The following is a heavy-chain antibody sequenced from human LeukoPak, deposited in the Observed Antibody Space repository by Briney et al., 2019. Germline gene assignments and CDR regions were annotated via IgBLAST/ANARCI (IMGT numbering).Heavy chain of an antibody. D-gene: IGHD3-10*01. J-gene: IGHJ4*02. V-gene: IGHV1-18*01. CDR1: GCTFTSYG. CDR3: ARMDGSGSYYKYYYFDY. Sequence: EASVKVSCKASGCTFTSYGISWVRQAPGQGLEWMGWISAYNGNTNYAQKLQGRVTMTTDTSTSTAYMELRSLRSDDTAVYYCARMDGSGSYYKYYYFDYWGQGTLVTVSS. CDR2: ISAYNGNT.